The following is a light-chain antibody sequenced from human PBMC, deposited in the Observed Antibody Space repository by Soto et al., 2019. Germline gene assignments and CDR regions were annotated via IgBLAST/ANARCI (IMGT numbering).Light chain of an antibody. J-gene: IGKJ5*01. V-gene: IGKV1-33*01. CDR2: DAS. CDR1: QDINKN. Sequence: DSQMTLSASSVDAAGRDSATINCQTSQDINKNLICYQQKPGKAPKLLIYDASDLETGGPSRFSGSGSGTGFTFTISSLQPEDFATYYCQQYDSLPLTFGQGTRLEIK. CDR3: QQYDSLPLT.